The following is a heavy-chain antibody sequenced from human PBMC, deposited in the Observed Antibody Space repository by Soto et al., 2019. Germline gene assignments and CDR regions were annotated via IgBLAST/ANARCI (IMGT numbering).Heavy chain of an antibody. CDR2: IIPIFGTA. J-gene: IGHJ4*02. V-gene: IGHV1-69*13. CDR3: ARLSSGWHSIDY. CDR1: GGTFSSYS. D-gene: IGHD6-19*01. Sequence: SVKVSCKASGGTFSSYSISWVRQAPGQGLEWMGGIIPIFGTANYAQKFQGRVTITADESTSTAYMELSSLRSEDTAVYYCARLSSGWHSIDYWGQGTLVTVSS.